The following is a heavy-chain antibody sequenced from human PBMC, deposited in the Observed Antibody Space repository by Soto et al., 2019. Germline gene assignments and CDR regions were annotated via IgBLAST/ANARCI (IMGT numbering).Heavy chain of an antibody. Sequence: QVQLVQSGAEVKTSGSSVKVSCTVSGGTFSTYAITWVRQAPGQGLEWVGGILPKFDTADYAQYFQGRVTITADESTTTAYMELSSLRSEDTAVYYCARGPENNVSGYYYQRRGAFDIWGQGTMVTVSS. CDR2: ILPKFDTA. D-gene: IGHD3-22*01. J-gene: IGHJ3*02. CDR1: GGTFSTYA. CDR3: ARGPENNVSGYYYQRRGAFDI. V-gene: IGHV1-69*01.